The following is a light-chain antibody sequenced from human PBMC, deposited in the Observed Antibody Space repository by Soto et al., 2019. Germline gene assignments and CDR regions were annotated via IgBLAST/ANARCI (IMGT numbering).Light chain of an antibody. CDR2: GAS. V-gene: IGKV3-20*01. CDR3: QQYGSSPEFT. CDR1: QGVSSSD. J-gene: IGKJ3*01. Sequence: EIVLTQSPGTLSLCPGEKATLSCRASQGVSSSDLAWYQQKPGQAPRLLIYGASSRATGIPDRFSGSGSGTDFTLTISRLEPEDFAVYYCQQYGSSPEFTFGPGTKVDIK.